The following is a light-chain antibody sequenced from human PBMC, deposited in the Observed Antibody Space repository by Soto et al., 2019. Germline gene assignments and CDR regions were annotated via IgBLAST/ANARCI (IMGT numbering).Light chain of an antibody. CDR1: QSIGSW. CDR3: QQYNTYSPT. Sequence: DIQMTQSPSTLSASVGDRVTITCRAGQSIGSWLAWYQQKPGKAPKLLIYDASSLETGVPSRFSGSGSGTEFTLTISSLQPDDFATYYCQQYNTYSPTFGQGTKVDIK. CDR2: DAS. V-gene: IGKV1-5*01. J-gene: IGKJ1*01.